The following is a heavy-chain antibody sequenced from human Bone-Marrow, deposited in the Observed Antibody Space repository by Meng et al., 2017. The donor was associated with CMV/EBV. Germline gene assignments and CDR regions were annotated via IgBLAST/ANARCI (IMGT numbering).Heavy chain of an antibody. V-gene: IGHV3-30*02. CDR3: AREQRVIGSSLNWYFDL. CDR2: IRYDGSNK. Sequence: GESLKISCAASGFTFSSYGMHWVRQAPGKGLEWVAFIRYDGSNKYYADSVKGRFTISRDNSKNSLYLQMNSLRAGDTAVYYCAREQRVIGSSLNWYFDLWGRGTLVTVSS. J-gene: IGHJ2*01. CDR1: GFTFSSYG. D-gene: IGHD1-26*01.